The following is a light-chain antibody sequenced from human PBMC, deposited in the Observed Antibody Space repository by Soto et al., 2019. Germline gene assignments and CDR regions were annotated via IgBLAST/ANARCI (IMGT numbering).Light chain of an antibody. V-gene: IGKV3-15*01. CDR3: QQYNKWPLT. Sequence: EIVMTQSPATLSVSPGERATLSCRASESVGSNLAWYQQKPGQAPRLLIHGASKRATGIPARFSGSGSGTEFTLTISSLQSEDFTVYYCQQYNKWPLTFGQGTKVDIK. CDR2: GAS. CDR1: ESVGSN. J-gene: IGKJ1*01.